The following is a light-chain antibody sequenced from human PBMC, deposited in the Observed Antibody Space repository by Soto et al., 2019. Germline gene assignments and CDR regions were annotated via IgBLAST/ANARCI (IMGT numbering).Light chain of an antibody. J-gene: IGLJ1*01. CDR1: SSNIGAAYN. CDR2: GNN. CDR3: QSYDSSLSGYV. Sequence: QSVLTQPPSASGTPGQRVTIPCSGSSSNIGAAYNVDWYQQLPGTAPKLLIYGNNNRPSGVPARFSGSKSGTSASLAIAGLQAEDEGDYYCQSYDSSLSGYVFGTGTKVTVL. V-gene: IGLV1-40*01.